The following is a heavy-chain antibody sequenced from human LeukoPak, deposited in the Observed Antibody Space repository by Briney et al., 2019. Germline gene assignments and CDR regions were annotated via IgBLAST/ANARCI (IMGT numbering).Heavy chain of an antibody. CDR1: GDSINGHY. CDR2: IHYKGST. Sequence: SETLSLTCTISGDSINGHYWSWIRQPPGKRLEWIGDIHYKGSTNYNLSLKSRVTISVDTSKNHLSLNLTSVLAADTAIYYCARRDTGWNYCDYWGQGILFTVPS. V-gene: IGHV4-59*08. CDR3: ARRDTGWNYCDY. J-gene: IGHJ4*02. D-gene: IGHD6-19*01.